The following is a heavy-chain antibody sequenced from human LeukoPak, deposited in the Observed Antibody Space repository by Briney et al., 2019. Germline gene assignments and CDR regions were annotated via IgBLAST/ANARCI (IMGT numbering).Heavy chain of an antibody. V-gene: IGHV3-48*04. Sequence: GGSLRLSCAASGFTFSSYGMHWVRQAPGKGLEWVSYISSSGSTIYYADSVKGRFTISRDNAKNSLYLQMNSLRAEDTAVYYCARDGVVVTATQGGYFDYWGQGTLVTVSS. J-gene: IGHJ4*02. CDR3: ARDGVVVTATQGGYFDY. D-gene: IGHD2-21*02. CDR2: ISSSGSTI. CDR1: GFTFSSYG.